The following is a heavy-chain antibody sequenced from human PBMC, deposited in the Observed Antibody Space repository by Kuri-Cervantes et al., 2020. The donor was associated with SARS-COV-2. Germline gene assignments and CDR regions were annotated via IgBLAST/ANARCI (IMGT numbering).Heavy chain of an antibody. J-gene: IGHJ4*02. D-gene: IGHD6-13*01. CDR1: GFTFSSYA. CDR3: AKVILNSDSSTLGRFDF. CDR2: ISAGGDTV. Sequence: GGSLRLSCAASGFTFSSYAMNWVRQAPGKGLERVSAISAGGDTVLYADSVRGSFTISSDNSKNTLYLQTNSLRAEDTAIYYCAKVILNSDSSTLGRFDFWGLGTLVTVSS. V-gene: IGHV3-23*01.